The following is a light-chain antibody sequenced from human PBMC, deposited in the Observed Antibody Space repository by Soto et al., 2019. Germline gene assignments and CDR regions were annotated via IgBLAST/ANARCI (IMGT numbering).Light chain of an antibody. J-gene: IGLJ1*01. Sequence: QSALTQPASVSGSPGQSITISCTGTSSDVGAYTFVSWYQQHPDKVPKLMIFDVSRRPSGVSDRFSGSKSGNTASLTISGLQPEDEADYYCSSYTSSSTHVFGRGTKVTVL. CDR3: SSYTSSSTHV. V-gene: IGLV2-14*03. CDR1: SSDVGAYTF. CDR2: DVS.